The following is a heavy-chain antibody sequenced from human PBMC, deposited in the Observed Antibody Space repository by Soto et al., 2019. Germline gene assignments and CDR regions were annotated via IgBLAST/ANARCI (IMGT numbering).Heavy chain of an antibody. CDR1: GYTFTSYD. J-gene: IGHJ6*02. D-gene: IGHD4-4*01. CDR2: MNPNSGNT. CDR3: ATHDYTPFDYYGMDV. Sequence: GASVKVSCKASGYTFTSYDINWVRQATGQGLEWMGWMNPNSGNTGYAQKFQGRVTMTRNTSISTAYMELSSLRSEDTAVYYCATHDYTPFDYYGMDVWGQGTTVTVSS. V-gene: IGHV1-8*01.